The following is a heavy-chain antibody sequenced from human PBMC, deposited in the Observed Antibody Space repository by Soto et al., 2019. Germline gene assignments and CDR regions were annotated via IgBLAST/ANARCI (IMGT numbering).Heavy chain of an antibody. CDR3: ARAAGTDYYYYYGMDV. CDR1: GGSISSGGYY. V-gene: IGHV4-31*03. J-gene: IGHJ6*02. CDR2: IYYSGST. D-gene: IGHD6-19*01. Sequence: QVQLQESGPGLVKPSQTLSLTCTVSGGSISSGGYYWSWIRQHPGKGLEWIGYIYYSGSTYYNPSLKSRVTISVDTSKNQFSLKLSSVTAADTAVYYCARAAGTDYYYYYGMDVWGQGTMVTVSS.